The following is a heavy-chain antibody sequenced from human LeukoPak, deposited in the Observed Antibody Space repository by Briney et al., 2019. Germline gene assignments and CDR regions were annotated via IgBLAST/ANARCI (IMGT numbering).Heavy chain of an antibody. CDR1: GYTFTGYY. V-gene: IGHV1-2*02. D-gene: IGHD6-19*01. Sequence: SVNVSCKASGYTFTGYYMHWVRQAPGQGLEWIGWINPNSGGTNYAQKFQGRVTMTRDTSISTAYMELSRLRSDDTAVYYCARASSIAVAGTVTYDYWGQGTLVTVSS. CDR2: INPNSGGT. CDR3: ARASSIAVAGTVTYDY. J-gene: IGHJ4*02.